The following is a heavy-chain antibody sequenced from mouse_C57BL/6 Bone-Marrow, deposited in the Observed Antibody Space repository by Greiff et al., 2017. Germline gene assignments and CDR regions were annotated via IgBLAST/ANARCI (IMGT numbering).Heavy chain of an antibody. Sequence: EVKLVESGGGLVQPGGSLSLSCAASGFTFTDYYMSWVRQPPGKALEWLGFIRNKANGYTTEYSASVKGRFTISRDNSQSILYLQMNALRAEDSATYYCASPICYGNYVLAMDYWGQGTSVTVSS. V-gene: IGHV7-3*01. CDR1: GFTFTDYY. CDR2: IRNKANGYTT. J-gene: IGHJ4*01. CDR3: ASPICYGNYVLAMDY. D-gene: IGHD2-1*01.